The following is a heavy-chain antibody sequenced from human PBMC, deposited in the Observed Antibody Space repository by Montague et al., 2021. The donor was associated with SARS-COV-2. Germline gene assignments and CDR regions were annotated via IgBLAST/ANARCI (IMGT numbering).Heavy chain of an antibody. CDR2: IYYSGST. D-gene: IGHD3-3*01. CDR1: NVSINNYS. V-gene: IGHV4-59*01. Sequence: SETLSLTCTVSNVSINNYSRGWIRQAPGKGLEWIRYIYYSGSTYYNPSLKSRVTISVDTSKNQFSLKLSSVTAAGTAVYYCARVPGFWSGYERGPQWGSYYYYYMDIWGKGTTVTVSS. J-gene: IGHJ6*03. CDR3: ARVPGFWSGYERGPQWGSYYYYYMDI.